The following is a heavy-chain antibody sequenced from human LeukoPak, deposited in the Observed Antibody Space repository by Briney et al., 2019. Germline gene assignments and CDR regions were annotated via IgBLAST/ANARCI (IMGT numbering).Heavy chain of an antibody. Sequence: QPGGSLRLSCAASGFTFSSFDMHWVRQAPGKGLEWVALISYDASNKYYAASVKGRFTISRDNSKNTLDLQMDSLRAEDTAVYYCARSYCSSTRCYNIDYWGQGTLVTVSS. D-gene: IGHD2-2*02. CDR3: ARSYCSSTRCYNIDY. J-gene: IGHJ4*02. V-gene: IGHV3-30*01. CDR2: ISYDASNK. CDR1: GFTFSSFD.